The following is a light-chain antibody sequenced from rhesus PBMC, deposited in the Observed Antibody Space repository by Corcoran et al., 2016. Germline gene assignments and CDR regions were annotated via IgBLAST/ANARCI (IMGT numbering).Light chain of an antibody. J-gene: IGKJ4*01. CDR1: QIVSNN. CDR3: QQYSNWPLT. V-gene: IGKV3-42*03. CDR2: GSS. Sequence: EIVMTQSPATLSLSPGERATLSCRASQIVSNNLARYQQKPGQAPSLLIYGSSSRATGIPNRFRASGSGTDFTLTISRLEPEDFAFYDCQQYSNWPLTFGGGTKVEI.